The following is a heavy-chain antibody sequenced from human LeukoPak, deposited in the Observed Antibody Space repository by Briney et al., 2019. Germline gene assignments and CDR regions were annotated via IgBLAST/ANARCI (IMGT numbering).Heavy chain of an antibody. V-gene: IGHV4-61*02. D-gene: IGHD3-16*01. CDR2: IYTSGST. Sequence: SETLSLTCTVSGGSISSGSYYWSWIRQPAGKGLEWIGRIYTSGSTNYNPSLKSRVTISVDTSKNQFSLKLSSVTAADTAVYYCARWGRTLTNWFDPWGQGTLVTVSS. CDR1: GGSISSGSYY. CDR3: ARWGRTLTNWFDP. J-gene: IGHJ5*02.